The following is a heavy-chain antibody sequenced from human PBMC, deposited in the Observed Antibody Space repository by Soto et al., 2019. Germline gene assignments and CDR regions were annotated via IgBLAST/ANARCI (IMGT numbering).Heavy chain of an antibody. CDR2: IYYSGTT. Sequence: QVQLQESGPGLVKPSQTLSLTCTVSGGSISSGDYYWSWIRQHPGKGLEWIGYIYYSGTTYYNPSLKSRVTISVDTSKNQFSLKLSSVTAADTAVYYCARETSNCSGGSCYFDYWGQGTLVTVSS. J-gene: IGHJ4*02. D-gene: IGHD2-15*01. V-gene: IGHV4-31*03. CDR3: ARETSNCSGGSCYFDY. CDR1: GGSISSGDYY.